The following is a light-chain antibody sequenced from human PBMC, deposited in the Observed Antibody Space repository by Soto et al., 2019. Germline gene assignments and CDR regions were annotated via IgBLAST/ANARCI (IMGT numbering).Light chain of an antibody. CDR1: QAIRSW. J-gene: IGKJ2*01. CDR3: QQTNSFPYT. Sequence: DIQMTQSPSSVSASVGDRVTITCRASQAIRSWLAWYQQKPGKAPKLLIYAASSLQSGVPSRFSGRGSGTDFTLTISSLQPEDFATYYCQQTNSFPYTFGQGAKVEIK. V-gene: IGKV1-12*01. CDR2: AAS.